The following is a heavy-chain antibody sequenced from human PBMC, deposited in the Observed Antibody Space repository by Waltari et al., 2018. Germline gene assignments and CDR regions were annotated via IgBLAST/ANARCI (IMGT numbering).Heavy chain of an antibody. D-gene: IGHD4-17*01. CDR3: ARHGDFCFDF. CDR1: GFTFRDYC. Sequence: EVQVVESGGDLVQPGGSLELSCAASGFTFRDYCIGWVRQAPGKGLEWVANIKKDGSTKYYVDSVKGRCTISRDNAKDSLFLQRNSLRAEDTAVYYCARHGDFCFDFWGQGIVVTVSS. J-gene: IGHJ4*02. CDR2: IKKDGSTK. V-gene: IGHV3-7*01.